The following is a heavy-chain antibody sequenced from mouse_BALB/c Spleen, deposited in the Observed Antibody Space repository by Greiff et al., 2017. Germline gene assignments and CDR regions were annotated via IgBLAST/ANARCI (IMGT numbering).Heavy chain of an antibody. CDR2: IYPGNSDT. Sequence: VQLKQSGTVLARPGASVKMSCKASGYSFTSYWMHWVKQRPGQGLEWIGAIYPGNSDTSYNQKFKGKAKLTAVTSASTAYMELSSLTNEDSAVYYCTRPMITTRAWFAYWGQGTLVTVSA. CDR3: TRPMITTRAWFAY. D-gene: IGHD2-4*01. CDR1: GYSFTSYW. J-gene: IGHJ3*01. V-gene: IGHV1-5*01.